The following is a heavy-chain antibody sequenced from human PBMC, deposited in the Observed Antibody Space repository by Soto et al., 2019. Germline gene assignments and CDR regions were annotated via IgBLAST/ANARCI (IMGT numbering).Heavy chain of an antibody. J-gene: IGHJ5*02. CDR2: IIPIFGTA. V-gene: IGHV1-69*05. CDR1: GGTFSSYA. D-gene: IGHD2-2*01. CDR3: ARDLDIVLVPAAQTYNWFDP. Sequence: QVQLVQSGAEVKKPGSSVKVSCKASGGTFSSYAISWVRQAPGQGLEWMGGIIPIFGTANYAQKFQGRVTITPDESTSKDYMELSSLISEDTAVYYCARDLDIVLVPAAQTYNWFDPWGQGTLVTVSS.